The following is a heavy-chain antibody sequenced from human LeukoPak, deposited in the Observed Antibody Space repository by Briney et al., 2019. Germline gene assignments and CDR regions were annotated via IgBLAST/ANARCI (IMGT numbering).Heavy chain of an antibody. Sequence: GGSLRLSCAASGFTFSSYSMNWVRQAPGKGLEWVSSISSSSSYIYYADSVKGRFTISRNNAKNSLYLQMNSLRAEDTAVYYCARDLEHDFWSGTLEDYFDYWGQGTLVTVSS. CDR3: ARDLEHDFWSGTLEDYFDY. J-gene: IGHJ4*02. CDR2: ISSSSSYI. CDR1: GFTFSSYS. V-gene: IGHV3-21*01. D-gene: IGHD3-3*01.